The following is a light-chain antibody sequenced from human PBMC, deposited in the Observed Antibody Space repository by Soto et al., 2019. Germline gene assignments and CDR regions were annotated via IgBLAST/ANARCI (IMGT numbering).Light chain of an antibody. J-gene: IGKJ5*01. CDR2: GAS. CDR1: QSISGW. V-gene: IGKV1-5*01. CDR3: LQYNSYLTP. Sequence: DIQVTQSPSTLSASVGDRVTITCRASQSISGWLAWYQQKPGKAPKLLIYGASSLETGVPSRFSGSGSGTEFTLTISSLQPDDFSTYYCLQYNSYLTPLGQGPRLEIK.